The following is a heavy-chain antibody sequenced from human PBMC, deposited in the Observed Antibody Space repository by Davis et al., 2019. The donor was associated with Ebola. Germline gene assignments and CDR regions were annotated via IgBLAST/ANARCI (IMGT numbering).Heavy chain of an antibody. D-gene: IGHD2-2*01. CDR3: AKSGTDIVVVPAAMENYYMDV. CDR2: ISYDGSNK. V-gene: IGHV3-30-3*01. CDR1: GFTFSSYA. Sequence: GESLKISCAASGFTFSSYAMHWVRQAQGKGLEWVAVISYDGSNKYYADSVKGRFTISRDNSKNTLYLQMNSLRAEDTAVYYCAKSGTDIVVVPAAMENYYMDVWGKGTTVTVSS. J-gene: IGHJ6*03.